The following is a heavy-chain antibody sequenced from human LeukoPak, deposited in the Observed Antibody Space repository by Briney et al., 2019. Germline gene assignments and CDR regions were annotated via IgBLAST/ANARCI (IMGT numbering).Heavy chain of an antibody. Sequence: GGSLRLSCAASGFTFSSYWMSWVRQAPGKGLEWVANIKPDGSEKYCVDSVKGRFTISRDNARNSLYLQMNSLRDEDTAVYYCARGDFNDYGDYVDAFEIWGQGTMVTVSA. CDR1: GFTFSSYW. CDR2: IKPDGSEK. V-gene: IGHV3-7*01. J-gene: IGHJ3*02. CDR3: ARGDFNDYGDYVDAFEI. D-gene: IGHD4-17*01.